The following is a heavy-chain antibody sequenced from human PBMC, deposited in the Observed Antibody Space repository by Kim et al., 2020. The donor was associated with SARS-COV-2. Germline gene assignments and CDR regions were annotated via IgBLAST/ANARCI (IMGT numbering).Heavy chain of an antibody. CDR3: ARVGPMVGGIIVNYYAMDV. CDR1: GFTFSSYD. J-gene: IGHJ6*02. D-gene: IGHD3-10*01. CDR2: VSHDGSEP. Sequence: GGSLRLSCVASGFTFSSYDIHWVRQPPGKGLEWVSLVSHDGSEPSHSDSVKGRFTVSRDNSKKTLYLQMNSLRHEDTALYYCARVGPMVGGIIVNYYAMDVWGHGTSVTVS. V-gene: IGHV3-30*03.